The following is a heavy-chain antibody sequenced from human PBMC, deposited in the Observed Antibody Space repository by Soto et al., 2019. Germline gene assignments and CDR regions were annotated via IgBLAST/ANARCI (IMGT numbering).Heavy chain of an antibody. Sequence: SETLLLTCSVSGADINTYSWTWIRQPAGKGLEWIGRIYTSASINYNPSLKGRVTLSVDTSTNQVSLRLASVTAADTAIYYCARDREAGYNFYYGIDVWRQGTTDSVS. CDR1: GADINTYS. CDR3: ARDREAGYNFYYGIDV. CDR2: IYTSASI. V-gene: IGHV4-4*07. J-gene: IGHJ6*02. D-gene: IGHD6-19*01.